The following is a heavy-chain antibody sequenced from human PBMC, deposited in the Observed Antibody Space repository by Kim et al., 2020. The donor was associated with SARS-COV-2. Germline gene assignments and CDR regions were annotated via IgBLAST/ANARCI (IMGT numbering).Heavy chain of an antibody. CDR2: IYYSGST. CDR3: ARRGGVRGVKGPTPWYFDL. Sequence: SETLSLTCTVSGGSISSYYWSWIRQPPGKGLEWIGYIYYSGSTNYNPSLKSRVTISVDTSKNQFSLKLSSVTAADTAVYYCARRGGVRGVKGPTPWYFDLWGRGTLVTVSS. D-gene: IGHD3-10*01. CDR1: GGSISSYY. V-gene: IGHV4-59*13. J-gene: IGHJ2*01.